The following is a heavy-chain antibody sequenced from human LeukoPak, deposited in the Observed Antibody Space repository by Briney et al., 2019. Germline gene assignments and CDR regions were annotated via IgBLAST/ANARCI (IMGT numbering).Heavy chain of an antibody. D-gene: IGHD1-7*01. CDR2: INDRGDNT. CDR1: GFTFSSYA. CDR3: AKGYRGNYDY. J-gene: IGHJ4*02. V-gene: IGHV3-23*01. Sequence: AGGSLRLSCAASGFTFSSYAMTWVRQAPEKGLEWVSAINDRGDNTYYADSVKGRFTISRDNSKNTVHLQINSLRAEDTAVYYCAKGYRGNYDYWGQGTLVTVSS.